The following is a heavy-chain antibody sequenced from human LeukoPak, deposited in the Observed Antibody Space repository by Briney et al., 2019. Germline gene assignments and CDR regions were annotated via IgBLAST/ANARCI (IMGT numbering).Heavy chain of an antibody. D-gene: IGHD2-15*01. CDR3: ARGRYCSADICSGGDAFDI. Sequence: PSETLSLTCTVSGGSINNYYGSWIRHPAGKGLEWLGRIYTRGSTKYNPSLKSRVTMSVDTSKNQFSLKLSSVTAADTAVYYCARGRYCSADICSGGDAFDIWGQGTMVSVSS. CDR1: GGSINNYY. J-gene: IGHJ3*02. V-gene: IGHV4-4*07. CDR2: IYTRGST.